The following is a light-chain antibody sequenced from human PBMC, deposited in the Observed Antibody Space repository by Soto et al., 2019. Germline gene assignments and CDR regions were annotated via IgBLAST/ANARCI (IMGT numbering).Light chain of an antibody. CDR1: PSVSSSY. J-gene: IGKJ1*01. V-gene: IGKV3-20*01. CDR2: DAS. CDR3: QQYGSSPRT. Sequence: ENVLTQSPGTLSLSPGDRATLSCRASPSVSSSYLAWYQQKPGHAPRLLIYDASSRATGIPDRFSGSGSGTDFTLTISRLEPEDFAVYFCQQYGSSPRTFGQGTKVEIK.